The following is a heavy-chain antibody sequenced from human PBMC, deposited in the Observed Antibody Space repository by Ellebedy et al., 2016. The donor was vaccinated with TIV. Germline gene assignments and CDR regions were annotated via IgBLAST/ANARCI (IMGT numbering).Heavy chain of an antibody. Sequence: SGPTLVKPTQTLTLTCTFSGFALSATGVGVGWVRQPPGKALEWLALIYWDNDERYSPSLRSRLTITKDTSRTRVVLTLTDMGPVDTATYYCAHVRQTSRPSDFDYWGQGTLVTVSS. CDR2: IYWDNDE. V-gene: IGHV2-5*02. J-gene: IGHJ4*02. CDR3: AHVRQTSRPSDFDY. CDR1: GFALSATGVG. D-gene: IGHD6-6*01.